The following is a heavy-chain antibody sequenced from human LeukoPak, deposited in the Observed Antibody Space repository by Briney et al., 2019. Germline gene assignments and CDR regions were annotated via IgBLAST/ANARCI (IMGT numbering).Heavy chain of an antibody. CDR2: IKQDGSEK. CDR1: GFTFSSYW. D-gene: IGHD6-19*01. Sequence: PGGSLRLSCAASGFTFSSYWMSWVRQAPGKGLEWVANIKQDGSEKYYVDSVKGRFTISRDNAKNSLYLQMNSLRAEDTAVYYCARDHSGGIAVAGAYFDYWGQGTLVTVSS. J-gene: IGHJ4*02. CDR3: ARDHSGGIAVAGAYFDY. V-gene: IGHV3-7*01.